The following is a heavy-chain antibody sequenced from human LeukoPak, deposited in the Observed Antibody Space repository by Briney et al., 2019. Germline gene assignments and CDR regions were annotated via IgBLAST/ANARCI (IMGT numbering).Heavy chain of an antibody. CDR1: RYTFTGYY. CDR3: ARADSSSWPPWAYSSMGPYY. Sequence: GASVKVSCKDSRYTFTGYYMHCVRQAPGQGREWMGWINPNSGGTNYAQKFQGRVTMTRDTSISTAYMELSRLRSDDTAVYYCARADSSSWPPWAYSSMGPYYWGQGTLVTVSS. V-gene: IGHV1-2*02. J-gene: IGHJ4*02. CDR2: INPNSGGT. D-gene: IGHD6-13*01.